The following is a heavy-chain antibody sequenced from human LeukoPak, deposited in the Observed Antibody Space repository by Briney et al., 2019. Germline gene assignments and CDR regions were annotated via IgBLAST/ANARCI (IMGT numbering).Heavy chain of an antibody. CDR3: ASLFWSGSMDV. D-gene: IGHD3-3*01. V-gene: IGHV4-4*07. CDR2: IYTSGST. Sequence: PSETLSLTCTVSGGSISSYYWSWIRQPAGKGLEWIGRIYTSGSTNYNPSLKSRVTMSVDTSKNQFSPKLSSVTAADTAVYYCASLFWSGSMDVWGKGTTVTVSS. CDR1: GGSISSYY. J-gene: IGHJ6*03.